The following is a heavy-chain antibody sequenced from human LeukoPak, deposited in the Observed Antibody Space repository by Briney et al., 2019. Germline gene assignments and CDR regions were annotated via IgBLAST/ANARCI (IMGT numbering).Heavy chain of an antibody. V-gene: IGHV3-7*01. D-gene: IGHD3-22*01. J-gene: IGHJ4*02. CDR3: ARAGVYYDSSGYYSFDY. Sequence: GGSLRLSCAASGFTFSSYWMSWVRQAPGKGLEWVANVKQDGSEKYYVDSVKGRFTISRDNAKNSLYLQMNSLRAEDTAVYYCARAGVYYDSSGYYSFDYWGQGTLVTVSS. CDR2: VKQDGSEK. CDR1: GFTFSSYW.